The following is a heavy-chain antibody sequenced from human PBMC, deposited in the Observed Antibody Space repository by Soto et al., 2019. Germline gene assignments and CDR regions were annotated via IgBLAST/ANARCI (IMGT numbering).Heavy chain of an antibody. J-gene: IGHJ6*02. CDR3: ARESHSSGWYWDYYYGMDV. V-gene: IGHV1-2*04. CDR1: GYTLTGYY. CDR2: INPNSGGT. D-gene: IGHD6-19*01. Sequence: ASVKVSCKASGYTLTGYYMHWVRQAPGQGLEWMGWINPNSGGTNYAQKFQGWVTMTRDTSISTAYMELSRLRSDDTAVYYCARESHSSGWYWDYYYGMDVWGQGTTVTVSS.